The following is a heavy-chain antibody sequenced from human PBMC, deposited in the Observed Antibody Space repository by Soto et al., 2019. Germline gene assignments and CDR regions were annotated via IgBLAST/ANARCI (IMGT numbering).Heavy chain of an antibody. D-gene: IGHD6-13*01. V-gene: IGHV3-30*18. CDR2: ISYDGSNK. J-gene: IGHJ4*02. CDR3: AKVARPKTGYSSSWFDY. CDR1: GFTFSSYG. Sequence: PGGSLRLSCAASGFTFSSYGMHWVRQAPGKGLEWVAVISYDGSNKYYADSVKGRFTISRDNSKNTLYPQMNSLRAEDTAVYYCAKVARPKTGYSSSWFDYWGQGTLVTVSS.